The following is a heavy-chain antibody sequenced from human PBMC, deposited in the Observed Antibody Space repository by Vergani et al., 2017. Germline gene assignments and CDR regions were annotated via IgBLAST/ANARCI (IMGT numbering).Heavy chain of an antibody. D-gene: IGHD5-12*01. CDR3: AKANPRNSGYDYRYYYHAMVV. CDR2: ISGSGGST. J-gene: IGHJ6*02. CDR1: GFTFNHYA. V-gene: IGHV3-23*01. Sequence: EVQLLESGGDLVQPGGSLRLSCAASGFTFNHYAMNWVRQAPGKGLEWVSGISGSGGSTYYAGSVKGRFTISRDSSKNTLYLQMNSLSAGDTAVYYCAKANPRNSGYDYRYYYHAMVVWGQGTTVIVSS.